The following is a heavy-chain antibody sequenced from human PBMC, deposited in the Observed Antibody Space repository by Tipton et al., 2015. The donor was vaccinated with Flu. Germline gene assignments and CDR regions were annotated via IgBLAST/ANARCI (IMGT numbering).Heavy chain of an antibody. Sequence: QLVQSGAEVKRPGESLRISCKGFGFTFTNHWIGWVRQMPGKGLQWMGIIYPADSDIRYSPSFEGQATISADKSIDTAYLHWDSLKASDTAMYYCVRHGFDIVTDNISVWGQGTQVTVSS. J-gene: IGHJ4*01. CDR3: VRHGFDIVTDNISV. CDR1: GFTFTNHW. CDR2: IYPADSDI. V-gene: IGHV5-51*01. D-gene: IGHD3-9*01.